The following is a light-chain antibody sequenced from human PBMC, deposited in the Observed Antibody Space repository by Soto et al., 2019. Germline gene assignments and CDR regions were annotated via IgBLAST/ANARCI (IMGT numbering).Light chain of an antibody. Sequence: QSVLTQPASVSGSPGQSISISCTGTSSDVGRYNFVSWYQQRPGKAPKLIMYDVANRPSGISNRFSGSKSGNTASLTISGLQAGDEADYYCSSYTGSTSLVYVFGTGTKVTVL. CDR1: SSDVGRYNF. CDR3: SSYTGSTSLVYV. V-gene: IGLV2-14*03. J-gene: IGLJ1*01. CDR2: DVA.